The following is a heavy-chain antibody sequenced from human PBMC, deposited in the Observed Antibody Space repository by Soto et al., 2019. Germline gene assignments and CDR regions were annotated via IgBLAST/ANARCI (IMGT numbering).Heavy chain of an antibody. CDR1: GGSISSYY. Sequence: QVQLQESGPGLVKPSETLSLTCTVSGGSISSYYWSWIRQPPGKGLEWIGYIYYSGSTNYNPSLKSRVTIAVDTSKNQFSLKLISVTAADTAVYYCARVQQLSQFDPWGQGTLVTVSS. D-gene: IGHD6-13*01. J-gene: IGHJ5*02. CDR3: ARVQQLSQFDP. V-gene: IGHV4-59*01. CDR2: IYYSGST.